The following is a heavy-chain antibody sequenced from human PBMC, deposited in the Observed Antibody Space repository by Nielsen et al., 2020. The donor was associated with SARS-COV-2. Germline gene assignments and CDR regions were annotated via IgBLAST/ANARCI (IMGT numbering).Heavy chain of an antibody. CDR3: ARVGGANALHDAFDI. J-gene: IGHJ3*02. CDR2: IYHSGST. D-gene: IGHD1-26*01. CDR1: GGSISSSNW. Sequence: SETLSLTCAVSGGSISSSNWWSWVRQPPGKGLEWIGEIYHSGSTNYNPSLKSRVTISVDKSKNQFSLKLSSVTAADTAVYYCARVGGANALHDAFDIWGQGTMVTVSS. V-gene: IGHV4-4*02.